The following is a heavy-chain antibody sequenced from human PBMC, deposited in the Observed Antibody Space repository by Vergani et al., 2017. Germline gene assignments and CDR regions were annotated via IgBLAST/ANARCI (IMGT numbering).Heavy chain of an antibody. CDR3: ARQTKVVPAAMRVVWWFDP. CDR2: IYYSGST. CDR1: GGSISSSSYY. V-gene: IGHV4-39*01. D-gene: IGHD2-2*01. Sequence: QLQLQESGPGLVKPSETLSLTCTVSGGSISSSSYYWGWIRQPPGKGLEWSGSIYYSGSTYYNPSLKSRVTISVDTSKNQFSLKLSSVTAADTAVYYCARQTKVVPAAMRVVWWFDPWGQGTLVTVSS. J-gene: IGHJ5*02.